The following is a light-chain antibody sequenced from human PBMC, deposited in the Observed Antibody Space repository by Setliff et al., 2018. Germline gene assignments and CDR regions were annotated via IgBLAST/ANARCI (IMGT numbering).Light chain of an antibody. V-gene: IGLV1-40*01. J-gene: IGLJ1*01. Sequence: RGKSSNLGAGFTVHWYQVLPGTAPKLLIYSNNFRPSGVPDRVSGSKSGTSASLAITGLQSEDEADYYCQSYGGGLNGYVFGTGTKSPS. CDR1: SSNLGAGFT. CDR3: QSYGGGLNGYV. CDR2: SNN.